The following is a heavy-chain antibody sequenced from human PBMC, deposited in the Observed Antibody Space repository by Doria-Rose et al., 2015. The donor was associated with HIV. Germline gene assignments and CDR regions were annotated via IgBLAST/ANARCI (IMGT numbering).Heavy chain of an antibody. J-gene: IGHJ4*02. Sequence: QVQLQESGPGLVKPSKTLSLTCSVSGASVSSRGYYWNWIRQVPGKGLESLGYTYYTGTSDYSPFLKSRLNMAVDTSKNQFSPKLSFVTVADTAVYYCARMGSYRELDYWGQGALVIVSA. CDR1: GASVSSRGYY. CDR2: TYYTGTS. D-gene: IGHD3-3*01. CDR3: ARMGSYRELDY. V-gene: IGHV4-31*03.